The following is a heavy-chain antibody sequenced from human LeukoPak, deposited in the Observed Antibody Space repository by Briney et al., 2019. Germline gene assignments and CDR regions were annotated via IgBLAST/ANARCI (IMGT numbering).Heavy chain of an antibody. CDR2: INPNSGGT. V-gene: IGHV1-2*02. J-gene: IGHJ4*01. Sequence: ASVKVSCKASGYTFTGYYMHWVRQAPGQGLEWMGWINPNSGGTNYAQKFQGRVTMTRDTSISTAYMELSRLRSDDTAVYYCARVQVGSGSYLFDYWGQEPWSPSPQ. D-gene: IGHD1-26*01. CDR1: GYTFTGYY. CDR3: ARVQVGSGSYLFDY.